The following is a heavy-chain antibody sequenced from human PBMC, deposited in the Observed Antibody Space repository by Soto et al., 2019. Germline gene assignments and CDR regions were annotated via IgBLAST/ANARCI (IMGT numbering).Heavy chain of an antibody. Sequence: GESLKISCKGSGYSFTSYWIGWVRQMPGKGLEWMGIIYPGDSDTRYSPSFQGQVTISADKSISTAYLQWSSLKASDTAMYYCARQNRPYSSSWYESWFDPWGQGTLVTVSS. V-gene: IGHV5-51*01. CDR1: GYSFTSYW. J-gene: IGHJ5*02. CDR3: ARQNRPYSSSWYESWFDP. CDR2: IYPGDSDT. D-gene: IGHD6-13*01.